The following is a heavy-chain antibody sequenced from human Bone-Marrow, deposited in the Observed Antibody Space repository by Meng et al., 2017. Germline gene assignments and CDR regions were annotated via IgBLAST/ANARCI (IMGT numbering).Heavy chain of an antibody. V-gene: IGHV3-15*01. CDR2: IKSKPDSGTI. CDR3: YVRYFDWIDY. J-gene: IGHJ4*02. Sequence: VHLVESGECLVKPGVSLSLSCVAAHLTFLNACMTWVRQDPGKGLDWVGHIKSKPDSGTIAYAAPVKGRFIISRDDSKNTLYLQMNSLKTEDTAVYYCYVRYFDWIDYWGQGTLVTVSS. D-gene: IGHD3-9*01. CDR1: HLTFLNAC.